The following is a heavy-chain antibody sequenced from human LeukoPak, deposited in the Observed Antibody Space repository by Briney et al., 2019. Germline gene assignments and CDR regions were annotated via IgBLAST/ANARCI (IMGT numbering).Heavy chain of an antibody. Sequence: SETLSLTCTVSGGSISSGDYYWSWIRQPPGKGLEWIGYIYYSGSTYYKPSLKSRVTISVDTSKNQFSLKLSSVTAADTAVYYCARGISVWYFSNWRWFDPWGQGTLVTVSS. CDR1: GGSISSGDYY. V-gene: IGHV4-30-4*08. J-gene: IGHJ5*02. CDR3: ARGISVWYFSNWRWFDP. D-gene: IGHD4-11*01. CDR2: IYYSGST.